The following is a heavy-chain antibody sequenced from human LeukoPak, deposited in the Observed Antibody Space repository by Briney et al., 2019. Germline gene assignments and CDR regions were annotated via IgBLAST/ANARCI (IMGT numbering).Heavy chain of an antibody. CDR2: IYHSGST. D-gene: IGHD3-10*01. CDR1: GYSISSGYY. J-gene: IGHJ5*02. CDR3: ARDSGTTGEVKFDP. V-gene: IGHV4-38-2*02. Sequence: PSETLSLTCTVSGYSISSGYYWGWIRQPPGKGLGWIGSIYHSGSTYYNPSLKSRVTISVDTSKNQFSLKLSSVTAADTAVYYCARDSGTTGEVKFDPWGQGILVTVSS.